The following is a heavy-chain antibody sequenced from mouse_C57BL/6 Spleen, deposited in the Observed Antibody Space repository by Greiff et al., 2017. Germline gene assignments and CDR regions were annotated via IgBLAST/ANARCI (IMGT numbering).Heavy chain of an antibody. CDR1: GFTFSSYA. CDR3: ARGLYYYGSSYFAD. Sequence: EVQLVESGGGLVKPGGSLKLSCAASGFTFSSYAVSWVRQTPEKRLEWVATISDGGSYTYYPDNVAGRFTISRDNAKNNLYLQMSHLKSEDTAMYYCARGLYYYGSSYFADWGQGTLVTVSA. D-gene: IGHD1-1*01. J-gene: IGHJ3*01. CDR2: ISDGGSYT. V-gene: IGHV5-4*01.